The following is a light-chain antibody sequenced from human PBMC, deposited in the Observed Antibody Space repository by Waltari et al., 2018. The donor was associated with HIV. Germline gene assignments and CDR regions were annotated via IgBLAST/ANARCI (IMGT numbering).Light chain of an antibody. J-gene: IGKJ3*01. V-gene: IGKV3-15*01. CDR1: QSVGSN. CDR2: GAS. Sequence: EVVMTQSQATLSVSPGERATFSCRASQSVGSNLAWYQQKPGQAPRLLIYGASTRATGIPARFSGSGSGTEFTLTISSLQSEDFAVYSCQQYNDWPFTFGPGTKVDMK. CDR3: QQYNDWPFT.